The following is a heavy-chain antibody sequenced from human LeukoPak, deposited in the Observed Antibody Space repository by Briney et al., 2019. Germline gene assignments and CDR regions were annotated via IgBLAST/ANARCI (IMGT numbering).Heavy chain of an antibody. CDR1: GGTFSSYA. D-gene: IGHD2-2*01. Sequence: SVKVSCKASGGTFSSYAISWVRQAPGQGLEWMGRIIPILGIANYAQKFQGRVTITADKSTSTAYMELSSLRSEDTAVYYCANQGSEYQLLYYFDYWGQGTLVTVSS. CDR2: IIPILGIA. CDR3: ANQGSEYQLLYYFDY. J-gene: IGHJ4*02. V-gene: IGHV1-69*04.